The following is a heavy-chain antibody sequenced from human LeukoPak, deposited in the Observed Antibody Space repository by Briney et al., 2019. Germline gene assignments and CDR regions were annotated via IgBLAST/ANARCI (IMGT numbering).Heavy chain of an antibody. V-gene: IGHV3-23*01. CDR2: ISGSGDST. D-gene: IGHD6-19*01. CDR1: GFTFSSYA. J-gene: IGHJ4*02. Sequence: RGSLRLSCAASGFTFSSYAMSWVRQAPGKGLEWVSTISGSGDSTYYADSVKGRFIISRDNSKNTLYLQMNSLRAEDTAVYYCAKDDKPIAVAGTKVDYWGQGTLVTVSS. CDR3: AKDDKPIAVAGTKVDY.